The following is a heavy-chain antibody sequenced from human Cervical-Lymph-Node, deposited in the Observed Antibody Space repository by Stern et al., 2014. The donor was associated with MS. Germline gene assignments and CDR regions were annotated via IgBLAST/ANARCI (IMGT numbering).Heavy chain of an antibody. CDR3: GKDLHYWSADA. D-gene: IGHD1-1*01. J-gene: IGHJ5*02. Sequence: EVQLVESGGGLVQPGGSLRLSCVASGFAFRNFAMTWVRQAPGKGLECISGSSSDGATHFAESVQGRFALSRDNSKNTLYLYMNSLRAEDTAVYYCGKDLHYWSADAWGQGTLVTVAS. CDR1: GFAFRNFA. V-gene: IGHV3-23*04. CDR2: SSSDGAT.